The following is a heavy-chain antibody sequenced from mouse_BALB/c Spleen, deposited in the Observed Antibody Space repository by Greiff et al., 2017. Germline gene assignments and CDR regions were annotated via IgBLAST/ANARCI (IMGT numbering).Heavy chain of an antibody. CDR1: GYSFTSYC. Sequence: LQQPGPELVRPAASVTLSCTASGYSFTSYCMHWVKQRPGQGLEWIGNIYPGSGSTNYDAKFKSKGTRTVDTSSSTAYMHLRSLTSGDSAVYYCRRAGYAMDYWGQGTSVTVSS. J-gene: IGHJ4*01. V-gene: IGHV1S22*01. CDR2: IYPGSGST. CDR3: RRAGYAMDY.